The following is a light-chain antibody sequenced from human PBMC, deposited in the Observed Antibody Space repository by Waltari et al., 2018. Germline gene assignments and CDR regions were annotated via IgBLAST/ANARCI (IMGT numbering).Light chain of an antibody. CDR2: ENN. V-gene: IGLV1-40*01. J-gene: IGLJ2*01. CDR3: QSYDRTLDTAV. Sequence: QSVLTQPPSLSGAPGQRVTISCTGSSSNIGGNYVQWYQQLPGKAPKFLIYENNKRPSGVSDRFSGAQSGISASLTITGLQSEDEADYYCQSYDRTLDTAVFGGGTWLSVL. CDR1: SSNIGGNY.